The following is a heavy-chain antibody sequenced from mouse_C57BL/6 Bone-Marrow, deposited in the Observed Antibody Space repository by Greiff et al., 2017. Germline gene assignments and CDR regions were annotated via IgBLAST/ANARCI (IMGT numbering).Heavy chain of an antibody. CDR1: GYTFTSYW. V-gene: IGHV1-64*01. CDR2: IHPNSGST. CDR3: ARVTTVVAPGFAY. Sequence: QVQLQQPGAELVKPGASVKLSCKASGYTFTSYWMHWVKQRPGQGLEWIGMIHPNSGSTNYNEKFKSKATLTVDKSSSTAYMQLSSLTSEDSAVYYCARVTTVVAPGFAYWGQGTLVTVSA. D-gene: IGHD1-1*01. J-gene: IGHJ3*01.